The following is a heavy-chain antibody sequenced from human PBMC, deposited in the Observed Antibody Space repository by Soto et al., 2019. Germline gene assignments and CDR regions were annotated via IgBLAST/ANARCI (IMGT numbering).Heavy chain of an antibody. V-gene: IGHV4-39*02. CDR3: AREYLTNNYDRSGHGWFDP. Sequence: SETLSLTCTVSGGSIISSSYYWGWIRQPPGQGLEWIGSIYYSGTTYYNPSLKSRVTISVDTSKNQFSLKLTSVAAGDTAVYFCAREYLTNNYDRSGHGWFDPWGQGTMVTVSS. CDR1: GGSIISSSYY. CDR2: IYYSGTT. D-gene: IGHD3-22*01. J-gene: IGHJ5*02.